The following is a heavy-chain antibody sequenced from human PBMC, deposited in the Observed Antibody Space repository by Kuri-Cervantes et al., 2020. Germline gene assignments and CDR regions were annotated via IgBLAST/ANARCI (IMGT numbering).Heavy chain of an antibody. CDR2: IKSKTDGGTT. Sequence: GGSLRLSCAASGFTFSNAWMSWVRQAPGKGLEWVGRIKSKTDGGTTDYAAPVKGRFTISRDDSKNTLYLQMNSLRAEDTAVYYCAKERADCSSTSCYTKAWDYWGQGTLVTVSS. CDR1: GFTFSNAW. J-gene: IGHJ4*02. V-gene: IGHV3-15*01. CDR3: AKERADCSSTSCYTKAWDY. D-gene: IGHD2-2*02.